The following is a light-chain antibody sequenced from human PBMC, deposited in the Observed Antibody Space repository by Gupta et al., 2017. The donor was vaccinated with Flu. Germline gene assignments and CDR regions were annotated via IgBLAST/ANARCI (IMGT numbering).Light chain of an antibody. CDR1: GIGSGR. CDR2: DDF. J-gene: IGLJ3*02. V-gene: IGLV3-21*02. CDR3: QLWDSDADHPV. Sequence: SWVLTQPPSMSVAPGQTARFTCERSGIGSGRMHWYQQRPGQAPVLVVYDDFHRPSGVPERFSGSDSGNTATLTISRVEAGDAADYYCQLWDSDADHPVFGGGTKLTVL.